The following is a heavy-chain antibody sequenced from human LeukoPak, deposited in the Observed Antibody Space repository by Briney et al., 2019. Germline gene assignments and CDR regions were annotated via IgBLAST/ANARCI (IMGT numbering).Heavy chain of an antibody. J-gene: IGHJ3*02. CDR1: GGSIGRYY. V-gene: IGHV4-59*08. Sequence: SETLSLTCTVSGGSIGRYYWSWIRQPPGKGLEWIGYIFYDGGTNYNPSLESRLTMSVDTSKNQFSLKLRSVTATDTAVYYCARPGVGSGRYGAFDIWGQGTMVTVSS. D-gene: IGHD5-18*01. CDR3: ARPGVGSGRYGAFDI. CDR2: IFYDGGT.